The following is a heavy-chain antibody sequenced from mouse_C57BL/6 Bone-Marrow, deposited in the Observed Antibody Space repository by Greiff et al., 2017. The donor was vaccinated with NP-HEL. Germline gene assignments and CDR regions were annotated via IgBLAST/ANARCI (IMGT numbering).Heavy chain of an antibody. D-gene: IGHD2-4*01. J-gene: IGHJ2*01. CDR3: GWDYDY. CDR1: GYTFTDYY. Sequence: EVKLMESGPVLVKPGASVKMSCKASGYTFTDYYMNWVKQSHGKSLEWIGVINPYNGGTSYNQKFKGKATLTVDKSSSTAYMELNSLTSEDSAVYYCGWDYDYWGQGTTLTVSS. V-gene: IGHV1-19*01. CDR2: INPYNGGT.